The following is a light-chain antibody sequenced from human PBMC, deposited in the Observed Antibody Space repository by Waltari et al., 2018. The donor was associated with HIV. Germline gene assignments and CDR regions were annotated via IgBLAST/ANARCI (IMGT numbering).Light chain of an antibody. Sequence: QSVLTQPPSLSGAPGQTVTISCTGTSSNIGADYHVHWYQQLPGTAPKLLIYGNTIRPSGVADRVSGSKSGTSASLAITGLQADDEADYYCQSYDSSLSAWVFGGGTKLTVL. CDR1: SSNIGADYH. CDR3: QSYDSSLSAWV. V-gene: IGLV1-40*01. CDR2: GNT. J-gene: IGLJ3*02.